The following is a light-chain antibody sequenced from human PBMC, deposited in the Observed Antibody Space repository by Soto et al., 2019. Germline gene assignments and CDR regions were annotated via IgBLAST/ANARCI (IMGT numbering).Light chain of an antibody. CDR3: QQRHMWPIT. J-gene: IGKJ5*01. Sequence: EIVLTQSPGTLSLSPGERATVSFIASQTVRGIYLAWYQQKPGQAPRLLIYGGSSRATGIPDRFSGSGSGTDFTLTISSLEPEDSAVYYCQQRHMWPITFGQGTRLEI. CDR2: GGS. CDR1: QTVRGIY. V-gene: IGKV3D-20*02.